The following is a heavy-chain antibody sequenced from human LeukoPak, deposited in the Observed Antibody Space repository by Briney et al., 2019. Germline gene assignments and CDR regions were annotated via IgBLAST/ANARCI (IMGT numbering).Heavy chain of an antibody. CDR1: GYIFTKYG. CDR2: VSTYNANT. D-gene: IGHD5-24*01. V-gene: IGHV1-18*01. J-gene: IGHJ3*02. CDR3: ARIRDGYNDAYDI. Sequence: ASVKVSSTAVGYIFTKYGIVWVRQAPGQALQWIGWVSTYNANTDSVQPFQGRVTMTRDTSTSTVYMELSSLRPEDTAIYYCARIRDGYNDAYDIWGQGTVVTVPS.